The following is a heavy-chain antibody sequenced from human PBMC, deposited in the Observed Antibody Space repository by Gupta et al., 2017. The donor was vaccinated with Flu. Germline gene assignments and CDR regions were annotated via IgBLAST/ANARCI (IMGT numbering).Heavy chain of an antibody. CDR1: GLTFRPYA. D-gene: IGHD7-27*01. CDR2: VSGSGTST. J-gene: IGHJ4*02. Sequence: EVQLLESGGGLVQPGGSLRLSFAASGLTFRPYAMSWVRQAPGKGLEWVSVVSGSGTSTLYADSVKGRFTISRDNSKNTLSLQMDNLTAEDTAVYYCAKGRWGMASTGVLESWGQGTLVTVSS. CDR3: AKGRWGMASTGVLES. V-gene: IGHV3-23*01.